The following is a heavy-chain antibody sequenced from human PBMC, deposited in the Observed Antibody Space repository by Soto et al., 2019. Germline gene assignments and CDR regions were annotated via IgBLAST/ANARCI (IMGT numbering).Heavy chain of an antibody. CDR1: GGSFIDYS. D-gene: IGHD3-22*01. CDR3: SRGSHKPHSYDSGVFYHYADF. CDR2: INYSGST. V-gene: IGHV4-34*01. Sequence: PSETRSLSCSVSGGSFIDYSWTWVRQPPGNGLEGSGEINYSGSTNYTRSLERLFTISRDTSKNRFPLKLTSVTAADAAGFYFSRGSHKPHSYDSGVFYHYADFWGRGSLVPVS. J-gene: IGHJ4*02.